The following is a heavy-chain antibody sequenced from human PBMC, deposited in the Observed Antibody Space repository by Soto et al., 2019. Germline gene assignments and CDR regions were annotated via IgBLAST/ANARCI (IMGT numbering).Heavy chain of an antibody. D-gene: IGHD6-13*01. CDR1: GDSFSNYY. Sequence: SETLSLTCTVSGDSFSNYYWSWIRQPPGKGLEWIGYIYYSGSTNYNPSLKSRVTISVDRSKNQFSLRLSSVTAADTAVYYCARYIAASGTYYLDFWGQGTLVTVSS. V-gene: IGHV4-59*12. J-gene: IGHJ4*02. CDR2: IYYSGST. CDR3: ARYIAASGTYYLDF.